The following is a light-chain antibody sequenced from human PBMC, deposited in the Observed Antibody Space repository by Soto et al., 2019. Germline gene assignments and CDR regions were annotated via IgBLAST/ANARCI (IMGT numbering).Light chain of an antibody. CDR2: SND. Sequence: QSVLTQPPSASETPGQRVTISCSGRSSNIGSHSVNWYQQLPGTAPKLLIHSNDQRPSGVPDRFSGSRSDTSASLAISGLQSGDEADYYCASWDDSLNGHAVFGGGTKVTVL. V-gene: IGLV1-44*01. J-gene: IGLJ2*01. CDR3: ASWDDSLNGHAV. CDR1: SSNIGSHS.